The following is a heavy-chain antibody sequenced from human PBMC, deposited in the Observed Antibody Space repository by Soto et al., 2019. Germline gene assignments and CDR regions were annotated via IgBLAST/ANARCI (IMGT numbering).Heavy chain of an antibody. CDR1: GGSISSSSYY. D-gene: IGHD4-17*01. CDR2: IYYSGST. CDR3: ARPYGDYLDAFDI. J-gene: IGHJ3*02. Sequence: QLQLQESGPGLVKPSETLSLTCTVSGGSISSSSYYWGWIRQPPGKGLEWIGSIYYSGSTYYNPSLKSRVTISVDTSKNQFSLKLSSVTAADTAVYYCARPYGDYLDAFDIWGQGTMVTVSS. V-gene: IGHV4-39*01.